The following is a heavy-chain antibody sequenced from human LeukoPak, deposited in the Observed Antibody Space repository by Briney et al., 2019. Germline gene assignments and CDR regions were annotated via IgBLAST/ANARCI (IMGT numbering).Heavy chain of an antibody. CDR2: IYYSGST. J-gene: IGHJ6*02. Sequence: SETLSLTCSVSGGSISSYYWGWIRQPPGKGLEWIGNIYYSGSTYYNPSLKSRVTISVDTSKNQFSLKVSSVTAADTAVYYCARLYYYDSGSYDYGTDVWGQGTTVTVSS. V-gene: IGHV4-39*01. D-gene: IGHD3-10*01. CDR1: GGSISSYY. CDR3: ARLYYYDSGSYDYGTDV.